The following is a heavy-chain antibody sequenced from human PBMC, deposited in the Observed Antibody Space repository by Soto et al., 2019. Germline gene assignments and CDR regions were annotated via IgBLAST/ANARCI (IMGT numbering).Heavy chain of an antibody. CDR1: GVTFSSYT. CDR2: IIPILGIA. Sequence: CQDSGVTFSSYTISWVRQAPGQGLEWMGRIIPILGIANYAQKFQGRVTITADKSTSTAYMELSSLRSEDTAVYYCARGLTVAPNDAFDIWGKGTMVTVTS. D-gene: IGHD4-17*01. V-gene: IGHV1-69*02. J-gene: IGHJ3*02. CDR3: ARGLTVAPNDAFDI.